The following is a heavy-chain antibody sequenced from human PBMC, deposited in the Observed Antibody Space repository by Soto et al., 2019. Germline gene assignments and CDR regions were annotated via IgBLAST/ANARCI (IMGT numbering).Heavy chain of an antibody. CDR2: INHSGST. CDR3: AGGLLWVGEGPRVYYCYYGMVV. V-gene: IGHV4-34*01. CDR1: GGAFSGYY. Sequence: QVQLQQWGAGLLKPSETLSLTCAVYGGAFSGYYWSCIRKPPGKGLEWIGDINHSGSTTNNPSLKRRVTISVDASKNQFSLKLSSVTAAEAAVHYCAGGLLWVGEGPRVYYCYYGMVVWGQGTTVTVSS. J-gene: IGHJ6*02. D-gene: IGHD3-10*01.